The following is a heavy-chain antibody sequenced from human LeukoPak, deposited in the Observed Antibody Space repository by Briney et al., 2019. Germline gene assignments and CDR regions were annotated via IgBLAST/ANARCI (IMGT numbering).Heavy chain of an antibody. V-gene: IGHV1-18*01. J-gene: IGHJ4*02. D-gene: IGHD1-26*01. CDR2: ISAYNGNT. CDR1: GYTFTSYG. CDR3: ARDIGPYSGSYYRCDY. Sequence: GASVKVSCKASGYTFTSYGISWVRQAPGQGREWMGWISAYNGNTNYAQKLQGRVTMTTDTSTGTSYMELRSLRSDDTAVYYCARDIGPYSGSYYRCDYWGQGTLVTVSS.